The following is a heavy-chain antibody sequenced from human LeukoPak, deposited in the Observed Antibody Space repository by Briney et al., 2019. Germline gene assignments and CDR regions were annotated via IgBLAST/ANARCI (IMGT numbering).Heavy chain of an antibody. Sequence: ASVKVSCKASGYTFITYGITWVRQAPGQGLEWMGWISPYNGNTNYAQDFQGRVTITTDTSATTVYMELRSLRSDGTAVYYCARGQPKFGELFGPLDYWGQGTLVT. CDR3: ARGQPKFGELFGPLDY. V-gene: IGHV1-18*01. CDR1: GYTFITYG. J-gene: IGHJ4*02. CDR2: ISPYNGNT. D-gene: IGHD3-10*01.